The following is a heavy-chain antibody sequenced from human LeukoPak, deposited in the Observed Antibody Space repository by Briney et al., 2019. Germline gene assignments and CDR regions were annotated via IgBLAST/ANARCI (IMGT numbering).Heavy chain of an antibody. J-gene: IGHJ4*02. V-gene: IGHV3-23*01. CDR2: ISGSGGST. CDR3: AKEGQYYDFWSGYSPGY. Sequence: PGGSLRLSCAASRFTFSSYAMSWVRQAPGKGLEWVSAISGSGGSTYYADSVKGRFTISRDNSKNTLYLQMNSLRAEDTAVYYCAKEGQYYDFWSGYSPGYWGQGTLVTVSS. CDR1: RFTFSSYA. D-gene: IGHD3-3*01.